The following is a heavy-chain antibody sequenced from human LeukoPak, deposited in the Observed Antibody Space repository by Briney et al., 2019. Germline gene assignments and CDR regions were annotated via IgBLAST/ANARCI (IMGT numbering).Heavy chain of an antibody. D-gene: IGHD6-19*01. J-gene: IGHJ3*02. CDR2: IYYSGST. CDR1: GGSISSSSYY. Sequence: SETLSLTCTVSGGSISSSSYYWGWIRQPPGKGLEWIGSIYYSGSTYYNPSLKSRVTISVDTSKNQFSLKLSSVTAADTAVYYCASGEQWLPAGAFDIWGQGTMVTVSS. V-gene: IGHV4-39*07. CDR3: ASGEQWLPAGAFDI.